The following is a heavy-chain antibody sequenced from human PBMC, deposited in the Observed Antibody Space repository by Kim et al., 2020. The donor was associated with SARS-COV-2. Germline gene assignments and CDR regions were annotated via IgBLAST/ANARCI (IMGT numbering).Heavy chain of an antibody. CDR3: AIGVGATPFDP. J-gene: IGHJ5*02. Sequence: NTNYAQKLQGRVTMTTDTSKTTAYMALRSLRSDDTAVYYCAIGVGATPFDPWGQGTLVTVSS. V-gene: IGHV1-18*01. CDR2: NT. D-gene: IGHD1-26*01.